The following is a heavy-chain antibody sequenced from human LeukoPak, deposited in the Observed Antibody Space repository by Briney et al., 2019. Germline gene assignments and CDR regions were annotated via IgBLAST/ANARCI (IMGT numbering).Heavy chain of an antibody. CDR3: AKDIHYRYYGSSGLFDY. D-gene: IGHD3-22*01. Sequence: TGRSLRLSCAASGFTFDDYAMHWVRQAPGKGLEWVSGISWNSGSIGYADSVKGRFTISRDNAKNSLYLQMNSLRAEDTALYYCAKDIHYRYYGSSGLFDYWGQGTLVTVSS. CDR2: ISWNSGSI. CDR1: GFTFDDYA. J-gene: IGHJ4*02. V-gene: IGHV3-9*01.